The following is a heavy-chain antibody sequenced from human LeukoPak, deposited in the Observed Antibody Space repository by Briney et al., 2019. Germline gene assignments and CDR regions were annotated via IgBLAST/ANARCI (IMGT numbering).Heavy chain of an antibody. D-gene: IGHD5-18*01. J-gene: IGHJ4*02. CDR1: GFNFSSYG. V-gene: IGHV3-30*02. CDR2: IRYDGSNT. CDR3: ARDEIQLWSYDY. Sequence: GGSLRLSCAASGFNFSSYGMHWVRQAPGKGLEWVAFIRYDGSNTYYADSVRGRFTFSRDNSEDMVYLQMNSLRAEDTAVYYCARDEIQLWSYDYWGQGTLVTVSS.